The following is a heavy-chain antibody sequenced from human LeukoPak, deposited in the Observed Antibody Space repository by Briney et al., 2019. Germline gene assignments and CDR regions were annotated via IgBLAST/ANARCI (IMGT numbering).Heavy chain of an antibody. CDR3: ARGFNWFDP. CDR2: INHSGST. V-gene: IGHV4-34*01. Sequence: ASETLSLTCAVYGGSFSGYYWSWIRQPPGKGLEWIGEINHSGSTNYNPSLKSRVTISVDMSKNQFSLKLSSVTAADTAVYYCARGFNWFDPWGQGTLVTVSS. J-gene: IGHJ5*02. CDR1: GGSFSGYY.